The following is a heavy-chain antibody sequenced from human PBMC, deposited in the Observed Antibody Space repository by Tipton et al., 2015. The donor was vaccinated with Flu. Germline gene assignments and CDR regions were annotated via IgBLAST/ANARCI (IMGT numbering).Heavy chain of an antibody. J-gene: IGHJ3*02. Sequence: LRLSCAASGFTVSSNYMSWVRQAPGKGLEWIGRIYTSGSTNYNPSLKSRVTMSVDTSKNQFSLKLSSVTAADTAVYYCAIENDAFDIWGQGTMVTVSS. CDR3: AIENDAFDI. CDR2: IYTSGST. V-gene: IGHV4-4*07. CDR1: GFTVSSNY.